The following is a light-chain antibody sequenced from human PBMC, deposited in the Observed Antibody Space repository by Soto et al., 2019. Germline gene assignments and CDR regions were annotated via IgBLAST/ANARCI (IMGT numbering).Light chain of an antibody. CDR2: WAS. CDR3: QQYYSTWT. V-gene: IGKV4-1*01. J-gene: IGKJ1*01. CDR1: QSGLYSSTNKNY. Sequence: DIVMTQSPDSLAVSLGERANINCKSSQSGLYSSTNKNYLAWYQQKPGQPPKLLIYWASTRESGVPDRFSGSGSGTDFTLTISSLQAEDVAVYYCQQYYSTWTFGQGTKVEIK.